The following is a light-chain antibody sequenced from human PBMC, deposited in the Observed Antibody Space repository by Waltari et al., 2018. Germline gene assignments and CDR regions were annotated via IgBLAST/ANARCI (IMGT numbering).Light chain of an antibody. Sequence: IQMTQSPSSLSASLGDRVTITCRASKDIRKNLSWFQEGPGKAPKLLIYDASNLEAGVPSRFSGTGSGTDFSLTISSLQPEDSATYYCQHYNNLPYTFSRGTKLQIK. CDR3: QHYNNLPYT. CDR2: DAS. CDR1: KDIRKN. J-gene: IGKJ2*01. V-gene: IGKV1-33*01.